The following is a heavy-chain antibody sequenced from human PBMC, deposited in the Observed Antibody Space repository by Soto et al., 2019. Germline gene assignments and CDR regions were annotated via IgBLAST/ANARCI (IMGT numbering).Heavy chain of an antibody. Sequence: QVQLEQSGAEVKKPGSSVKVSCKASGGTFESYVFNWVRQAPGHGLEWMGEIVPVFETTKYAQKFQGSVTITADEPSSTVYMELSSLTSADTAIYYCATLPRPGSGGQGTLVTVSS. J-gene: IGHJ4*02. CDR1: GGTFESYV. CDR2: IVPVFETT. V-gene: IGHV1-69*01. CDR3: ATLPRPGS. D-gene: IGHD2-15*01.